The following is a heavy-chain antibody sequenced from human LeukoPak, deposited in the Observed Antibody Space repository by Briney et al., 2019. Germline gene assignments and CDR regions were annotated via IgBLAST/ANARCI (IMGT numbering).Heavy chain of an antibody. CDR1: GGTFSSYA. V-gene: IGHV1-69*13. J-gene: IGHJ4*02. Sequence: SVKVSCKASGGTFSSYAISWVRQAPGQGLEWMGGIIPIFGTANYAQKFQGRVTITADESTSTAYMELSSLRSEDTAVYYCASDSSSWYNVRDYWGQGTLVTVSS. CDR3: ASDSSSWYNVRDY. D-gene: IGHD6-13*01. CDR2: IIPIFGTA.